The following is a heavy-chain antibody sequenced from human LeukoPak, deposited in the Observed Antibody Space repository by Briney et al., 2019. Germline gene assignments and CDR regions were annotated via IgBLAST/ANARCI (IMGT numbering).Heavy chain of an antibody. V-gene: IGHV3-33*01. CDR2: IWFDGSNK. D-gene: IGHD5-24*01. CDR1: GFTFSSYG. J-gene: IGHJ4*02. CDR3: TRMAGGLWDY. Sequence: PGRSLRLSCAASGFTFSSYGMHWVRQAPGKGLEWVAVIWFDGSNKYYGDSVKGRFTISRDNSKNTLYLQMNSLRAEDTAVYYCTRMAGGLWDYWGQGTLVTVSS.